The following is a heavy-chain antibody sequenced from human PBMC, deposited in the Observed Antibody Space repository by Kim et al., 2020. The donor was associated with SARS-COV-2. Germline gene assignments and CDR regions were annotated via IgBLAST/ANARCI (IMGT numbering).Heavy chain of an antibody. J-gene: IGHJ4*02. Sequence: ASVKVSCKASGYTFTSYAMHWVRQAPGQRLEWMGWINAGNGNTKYSQKFQGRVTITRHTSASTAYMELSSLRSEDTAVYYCARGIRYFDYFDYWGQGTLVTVSS. CDR2: INAGNGNT. V-gene: IGHV1-3*01. D-gene: IGHD3-9*01. CDR3: ARGIRYFDYFDY. CDR1: GYTFTSYA.